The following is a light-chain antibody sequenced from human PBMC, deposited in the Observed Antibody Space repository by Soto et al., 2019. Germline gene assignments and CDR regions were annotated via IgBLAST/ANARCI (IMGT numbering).Light chain of an antibody. J-gene: IGLJ2*01. CDR3: CSGALVV. V-gene: IGLV7-46*01. Sequence: QAVVTQEPSLTVSPGGTVTLTCGSSTGPVTRGHFAYWFQQRPGQAPRTLIFDTSTKHSWTPARFSGSLLGGKAALTLSGAQPEDEDDYYCCSGALVVVGGGTKLTVL. CDR1: TGPVTRGHF. CDR2: DTS.